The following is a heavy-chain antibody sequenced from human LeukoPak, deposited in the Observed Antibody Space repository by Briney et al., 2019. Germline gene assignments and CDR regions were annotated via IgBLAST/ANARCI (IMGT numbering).Heavy chain of an antibody. CDR1: GFTFSSYA. V-gene: IGHV3-74*01. CDR2: INSDGSST. J-gene: IGHJ4*02. CDR3: ARGEKDFWSGYEYYFDY. Sequence: GGSLRLSCAASGFTFSSYAMSWVRQAPGKGLEWVSRINSDGSSTSYADSVKGRFTISRDNAKNTLYLQMNSLRAEDTAVYYCARGEKDFWSGYEYYFDYWGQGTLVTVSS. D-gene: IGHD3-3*01.